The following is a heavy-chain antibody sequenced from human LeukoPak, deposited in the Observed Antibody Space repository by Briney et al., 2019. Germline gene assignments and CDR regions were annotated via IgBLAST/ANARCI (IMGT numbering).Heavy chain of an antibody. V-gene: IGHV4-39*01. CDR3: ARHVRYFDWLLPNFDY. CDR2: IYYSGST. D-gene: IGHD3-9*01. Sequence: SQTLSLTCTVSGGSISSGSYYWGWIRQPPGKGLEWIGRIYYSGSTYYNPSLKSRVTISVDTSKNQFSLKLSSVTAADTAVYYCARHVRYFDWLLPNFDYWGQGTLVTVSS. CDR1: GGSISSGSYY. J-gene: IGHJ4*02.